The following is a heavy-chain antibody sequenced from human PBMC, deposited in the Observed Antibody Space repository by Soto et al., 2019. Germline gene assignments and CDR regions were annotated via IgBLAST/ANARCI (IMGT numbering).Heavy chain of an antibody. V-gene: IGHV5-10-1*01. CDR3: ARTHVRRGSIDD. CDR1: GFTFTHFW. CDR2: IDPSHSLT. J-gene: IGHJ4*02. D-gene: IGHD3-10*01. Sequence: LKLSDEASGFTFTHFWCSWAPQLPGKGLELMGRIDPSHSLTNYSPSFQAHVPISSDEFFSTSYLQWSSLKVSDRAMYYCARTHVRRGSIDDWGQGALVTVS.